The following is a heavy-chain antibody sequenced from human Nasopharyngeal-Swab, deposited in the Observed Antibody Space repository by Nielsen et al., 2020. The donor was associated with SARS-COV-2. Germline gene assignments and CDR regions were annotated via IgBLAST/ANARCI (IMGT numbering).Heavy chain of an antibody. CDR3: ARDRGIAAAGKKNWFDP. Sequence: GSVMVSCMGCGCFVTGYYMHWVRQAPGQGLEWMGRINPNSGGTNYAQKFQGRVTMTRDTSISTAYMELSRLRSDDTAVYYCARDRGIAAAGKKNWFDPWGQGTLVTVSS. J-gene: IGHJ5*02. D-gene: IGHD6-13*01. CDR2: INPNSGGT. V-gene: IGHV1-2*06. CDR1: GCFVTGYY.